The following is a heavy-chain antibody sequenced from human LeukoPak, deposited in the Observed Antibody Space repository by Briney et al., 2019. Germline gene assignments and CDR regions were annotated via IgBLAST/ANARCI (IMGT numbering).Heavy chain of an antibody. CDR3: ARKGELERRRSWDC. CDR2: IKQDGRER. J-gene: IGHJ4*02. Sequence: GGSLRLSCAASGFTFSNYWMSWVRQTPGKGLEWVANIKQDGRERYYVDSVKGRFTISRDNAKNSLYLQMSSLRAEDAAVYYCARKGELERRRSWDCWGQGTLVTVSS. CDR1: GFTFSNYW. D-gene: IGHD1-1*01. V-gene: IGHV3-7*03.